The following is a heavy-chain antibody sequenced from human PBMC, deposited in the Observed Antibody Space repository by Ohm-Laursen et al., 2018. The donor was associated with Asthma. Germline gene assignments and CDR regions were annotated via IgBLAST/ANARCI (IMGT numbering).Heavy chain of an antibody. Sequence: RSLRLSCAAFGFTFSSYAMHRVRQAPGKGLEWVSGISWNSGSIGYADSVKGRFTISRDNAKNSLYLQMNSLRAEDTALYYCAKDFGAQQLVPYYFDYWGQGTLVTVSS. CDR3: AKDFGAQQLVPYYFDY. CDR2: ISWNSGSI. J-gene: IGHJ4*02. D-gene: IGHD6-13*01. CDR1: GFTFSSYA. V-gene: IGHV3-9*01.